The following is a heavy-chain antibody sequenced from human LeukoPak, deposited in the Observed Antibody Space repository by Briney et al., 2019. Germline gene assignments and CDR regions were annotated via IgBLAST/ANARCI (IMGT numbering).Heavy chain of an antibody. CDR1: GFTFSSYS. J-gene: IGHJ4*02. V-gene: IGHV3-48*01. Sequence: GGSLRLSCAASGFTFSSYSMNWVRQAPGKGLEWVSYISSSSSTIYYADSVKGRFTISRDNAKNSLYLQMNSLRAEDTAVYYCARGTVGVTSAYWGQGTLVTVSS. CDR3: ARGTVGVTSAY. CDR2: ISSSSSTI. D-gene: IGHD1-26*01.